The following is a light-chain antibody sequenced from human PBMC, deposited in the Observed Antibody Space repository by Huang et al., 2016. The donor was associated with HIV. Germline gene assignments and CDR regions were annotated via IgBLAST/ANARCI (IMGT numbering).Light chain of an antibody. J-gene: IGKJ2*01. CDR3: MQALQTPRT. Sequence: IVLTQSPLSLPVTPGEPASISCRSSQSLLHSNGYNYLDWYLQKPGQSPQLLIYLGSNRAHGVPDRFSGSGSGTDFTLKISREEAEDVGVYYCMQALQTPRTFGQGTKLEIK. CDR1: QSLLHSNGYNY. V-gene: IGKV2-28*01. CDR2: LGS.